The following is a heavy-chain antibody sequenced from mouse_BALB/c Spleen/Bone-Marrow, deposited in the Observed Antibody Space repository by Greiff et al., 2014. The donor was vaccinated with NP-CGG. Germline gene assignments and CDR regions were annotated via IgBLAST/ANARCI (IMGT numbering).Heavy chain of an antibody. CDR1: GFTFSDYY. D-gene: IGHD1-1*01. V-gene: IGHV5-4*02. CDR3: VLRWFAY. CDR2: ISDGGSYT. J-gene: IGHJ3*01. Sequence: EVQGVESGGGLVKPGGSLKLSRAASGFTFSDYYMYWVRQTPEKRLEWVATISDGGSYTYYPDSVKGRFTISRDNAKNNLYLQMSNLKSEDTAMYYCVLRWFAYWGQGTLVTVSA.